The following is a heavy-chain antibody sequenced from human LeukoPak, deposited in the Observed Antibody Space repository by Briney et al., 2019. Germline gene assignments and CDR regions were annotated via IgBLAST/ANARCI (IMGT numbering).Heavy chain of an antibody. Sequence: PGGSLRLSCAASGFTFSDHYMDWVRQAPGKGLEWVGRTRKKTNSYTTEYAASVKGRFTISRDDSKSTAYLQMHSLKTEDTAVYYCVKQVDTAMVGWGQGTLVTVSS. CDR3: VKQVDTAMVG. J-gene: IGHJ4*02. CDR2: TRKKTNSYTT. V-gene: IGHV3-72*01. D-gene: IGHD5-18*01. CDR1: GFTFSDHY.